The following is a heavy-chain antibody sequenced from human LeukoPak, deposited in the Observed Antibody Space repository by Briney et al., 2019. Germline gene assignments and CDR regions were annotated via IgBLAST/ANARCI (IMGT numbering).Heavy chain of an antibody. CDR1: GCTFSSYS. CDR3: ARDPYSGTYGNTYYYYMDV. Sequence: PWGALVLSCAASGCTFSSYSMNWVRQAPGKWLEWISSISSSSTYTFYADSVKGRFTISRDNARNSLYLQMNSLRVEDTAVYYCARDPYSGTYGNTYYYYMDVWAKGPRSPSP. J-gene: IGHJ6*03. D-gene: IGHD1-26*01. CDR2: ISSSSTYT. V-gene: IGHV3-21*01.